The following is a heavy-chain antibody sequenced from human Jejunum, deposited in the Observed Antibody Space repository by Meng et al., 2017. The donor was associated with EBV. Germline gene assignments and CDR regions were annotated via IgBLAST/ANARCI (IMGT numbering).Heavy chain of an antibody. J-gene: IGHJ4*02. CDR1: GFTFSSYD. CDR3: APLKRYPTYFDY. D-gene: IGHD1-14*01. V-gene: IGHV3-23*01. CDR2: ISGSGVTT. Sequence: EVQMLESGGGLVQPGGSLRLSCAASGFTFSSYDISWVRQAPGKGLERISRISGSGVTTESAVSVKGRFTISREKSKNTLYLQLNSLRDEDTAVYYCAPLKRYPTYFDYWGQGTLVTVAS.